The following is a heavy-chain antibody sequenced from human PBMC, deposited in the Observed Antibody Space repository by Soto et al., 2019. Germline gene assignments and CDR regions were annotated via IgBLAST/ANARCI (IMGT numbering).Heavy chain of an antibody. Sequence: SCPTLVNPTQTLPLSCPFSGFSLSTSGVGVGWVPQPPGKALEWLALIYWDDDKRYSPSLKSRLTITKDTSKNQVVLTMTNMDPVDTATYYCAHRHYGDYVSDYWGQGTLVTVSS. D-gene: IGHD4-17*01. CDR2: IYWDDDK. J-gene: IGHJ4*02. V-gene: IGHV2-5*02. CDR3: AHRHYGDYVSDY. CDR1: GFSLSTSGVG.